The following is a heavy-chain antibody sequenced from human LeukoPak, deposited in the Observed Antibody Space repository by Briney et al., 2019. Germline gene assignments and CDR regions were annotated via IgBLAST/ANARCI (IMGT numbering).Heavy chain of an antibody. CDR2: ISSTDSYT. CDR3: ARQSLESDGDAFDI. CDR1: GFAFRDYY. D-gene: IGHD2/OR15-2a*01. V-gene: IGHV3-11*06. J-gene: IGHJ3*02. Sequence: GGSLRLSCAASGFAFRDYYMSWIRQAPGKGLEWVSYISSTDSYTNNADSVRGRFTTSRDNAKNSLFLQMNSLRAEDTAVYYCARQSLESDGDAFDIWGQGTMVTVSS.